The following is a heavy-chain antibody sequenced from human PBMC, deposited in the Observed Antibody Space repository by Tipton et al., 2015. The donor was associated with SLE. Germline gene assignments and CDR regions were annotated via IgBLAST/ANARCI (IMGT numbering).Heavy chain of an antibody. J-gene: IGHJ5*02. Sequence: TLSLTCAVYGGPFSIYCWSWIRQSPGKGLEWIGEICHSGSTNYNPSLKSRVTISVDTSKNQFSLKLTSVTAADTAVYYCARHDTNYGRNWFDPWGQGTLVTVSS. CDR1: GGPFSIYC. D-gene: IGHD2-8*01. V-gene: IGHV4-34*01. CDR3: ARHDTNYGRNWFDP. CDR2: ICHSGST.